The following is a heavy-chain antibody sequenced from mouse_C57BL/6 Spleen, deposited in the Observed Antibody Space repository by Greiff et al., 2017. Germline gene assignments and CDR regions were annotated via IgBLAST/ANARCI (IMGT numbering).Heavy chain of an antibody. J-gene: IGHJ1*03. CDR1: GFSLTSYG. CDR2: IWSDGST. CDR3: ARDYSNYGYFDV. V-gene: IGHV2-6*03. Sequence: VKLVESGPGLVAPSQSLSITCTVSGFSLTSYGVHWVRQPPGKGLEWLVVIWSDGSTTYNSALKSRLSISKDNSKSQVFLKMNSLHTDDTAMYYCARDYSNYGYFDVWGTGTTVTVSS. D-gene: IGHD2-5*01.